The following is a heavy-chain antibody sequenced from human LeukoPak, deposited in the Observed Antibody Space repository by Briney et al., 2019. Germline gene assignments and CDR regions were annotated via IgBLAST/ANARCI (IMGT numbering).Heavy chain of an antibody. V-gene: IGHV1-18*01. Sequence: GASVKVSCKASGYTFTDYTTTWVRQAPGQGLECMGWIRAYNGNTNYVQRLQGRVTMTTDTSTSTAYMELRSLTSDDTAVYYCARRDDYYDYWGQGTLVTVSS. J-gene: IGHJ4*02. CDR3: ARRDDYYDY. D-gene: IGHD5-24*01. CDR2: IRAYNGNT. CDR1: GYTFTDYT.